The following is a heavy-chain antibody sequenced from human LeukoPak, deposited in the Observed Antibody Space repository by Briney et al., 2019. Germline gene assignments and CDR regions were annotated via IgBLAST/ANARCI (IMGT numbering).Heavy chain of an antibody. D-gene: IGHD4/OR15-4a*01. CDR2: INQDGSEI. V-gene: IGHV3-7*01. Sequence: GESLRLSCAASGFNYGSHWMSWVRQAPGKGLEWVANINQDGSEIYYVDSVRGRFTISRDNAKKSLYLQLNTLRAEDAAVYYCARDTLGEGEDANYAVYYFDYWGQGTVVTVSS. CDR1: GFNYGSHW. J-gene: IGHJ4*02. CDR3: ARDTLGEGEDANYAVYYFDY.